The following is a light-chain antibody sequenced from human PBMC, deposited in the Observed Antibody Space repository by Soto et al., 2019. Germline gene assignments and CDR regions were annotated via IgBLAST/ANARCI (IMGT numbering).Light chain of an antibody. CDR3: ESYDSSLSGYV. CDR2: GNS. J-gene: IGLJ1*01. V-gene: IGLV1-40*01. Sequence: QSVLTQPPSVSGAPGQRVTISCTGNSSNIGAGYDVHWYQQLPGTVPKLLIYGNSNRPSGVPDRFSGSKSGPSASLAITGLQAEDEADYYCESYDSSLSGYVFGPGTRSPS. CDR1: SSNIGAGYD.